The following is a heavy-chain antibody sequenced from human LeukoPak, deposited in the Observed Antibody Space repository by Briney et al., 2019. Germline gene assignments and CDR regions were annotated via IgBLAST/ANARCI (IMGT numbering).Heavy chain of an antibody. V-gene: IGHV4-30-2*01. CDR3: ARLVATPYYYYYGMDV. CDR1: GVSVSYGGYC. CDR2: ICRGGNS. Sequence: SETLSLTCTVSGVSVSYGGYCWSWIRQAPAKGLEWIGYICRGGNSDYNPSLKSRVTISVDRSKNQFSLKLSSVTAADTAVYYCARLVATPYYYYYGMDVWGQGTTVTVSS. D-gene: IGHD5-12*01. J-gene: IGHJ6*02.